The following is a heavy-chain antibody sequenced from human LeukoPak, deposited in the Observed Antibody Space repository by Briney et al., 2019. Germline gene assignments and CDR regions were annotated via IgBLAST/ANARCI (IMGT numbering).Heavy chain of an antibody. J-gene: IGHJ5*02. Sequence: PSETLSLTCTVSGGSISSSSYYWGWIRQPPGKGLEWIGSIYYSGSTYYNPSLKSRVTISVDTSKNQFSPKLSSVTAADTAVYYCARPTVTSYNWFDPWGQGTLVTVSS. D-gene: IGHD4-17*01. V-gene: IGHV4-39*01. CDR3: ARPTVTSYNWFDP. CDR1: GGSISSSSYY. CDR2: IYYSGST.